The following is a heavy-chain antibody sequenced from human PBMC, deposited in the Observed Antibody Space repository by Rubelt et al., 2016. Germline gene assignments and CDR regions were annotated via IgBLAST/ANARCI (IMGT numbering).Heavy chain of an antibody. CDR1: GFTFSSYA. V-gene: IGHV3-30*04. J-gene: IGHJ6*02. CDR3: ASSIVVVPAANYYYGMDV. CDR2: ISYDGSNK. Sequence: VQLLESGGGLVQPGGSLRLSCAASGFTFSSYAMSWVRQAPGKGLEWVAVISYDGSNKYYAGSVKGRFTISRDNSKNALYLQMNSLRAEDTAVYYCASSIVVVPAANYYYGMDVWGQGTTVTVSS. D-gene: IGHD2-2*01.